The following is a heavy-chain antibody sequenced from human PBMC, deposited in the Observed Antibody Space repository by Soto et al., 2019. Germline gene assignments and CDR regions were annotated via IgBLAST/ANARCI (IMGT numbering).Heavy chain of an antibody. V-gene: IGHV1-69*13. CDR3: ARALSSSEARPFFGY. CDR2: IIPIFGTA. D-gene: IGHD6-6*01. Sequence: SVKVFCKASGGTFSSYAISWVRQAPGQGLEWMGGIIPIFGTANYAQKFQGRVTITADESTSTAYMELSSLRSEDTAVYYCARALSSSEARPFFGYWGQGTLVTVSS. J-gene: IGHJ4*02. CDR1: GGTFSSYA.